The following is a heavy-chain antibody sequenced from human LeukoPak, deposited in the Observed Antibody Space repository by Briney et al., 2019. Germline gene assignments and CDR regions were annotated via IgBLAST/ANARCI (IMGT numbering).Heavy chain of an antibody. Sequence: ASVKVSCKASGYTFTSYAMHWVRQAPGQRLEWMGWINAGNGNTKYSQKFQGRVTITRDTSASTAYMELSSLRSEDTAVYYCARAAGYCSGGSCYLNWFDPWGQGTLVTVSS. CDR2: INAGNGNT. CDR3: ARAAGYCSGGSCYLNWFDP. J-gene: IGHJ5*02. D-gene: IGHD2-15*01. CDR1: GYTFTSYA. V-gene: IGHV1-3*01.